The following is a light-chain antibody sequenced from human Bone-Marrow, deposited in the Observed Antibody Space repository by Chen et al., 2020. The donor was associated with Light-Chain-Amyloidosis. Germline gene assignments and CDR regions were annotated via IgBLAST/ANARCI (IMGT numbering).Light chain of an antibody. J-gene: IGLJ1*01. CDR3: SSYTITNTLV. CDR1: SSDVGGDNH. CDR2: EVT. V-gene: IGLV2-14*01. Sequence: QAPLTQPASRFGSPGTSIPIPSPGTSSDVGGDNHVSWYQQHPDKAPKLMIYEVTNRPSWVPDRFSGSKSDNTASLTISGLQTEDEADYFCSSYTITNTLVFGSGTRVTVL.